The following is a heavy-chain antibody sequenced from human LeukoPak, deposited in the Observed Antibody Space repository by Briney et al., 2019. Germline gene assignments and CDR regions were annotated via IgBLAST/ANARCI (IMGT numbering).Heavy chain of an antibody. CDR2: IYYSGST. D-gene: IGHD6-13*01. J-gene: IGHJ4*02. CDR3: ARRSSSWYKGYFDY. Sequence: SETLSLTCTVSGGSISSSSYYWGWIRQPPGKGLEWIGSIYYSGSTYYNPSLKSRVTISVDTSKNQFSLKLSSVTAADTAVYYCARRSSSWYKGYFDYWGQGTLVTVSS. V-gene: IGHV4-39*01. CDR1: GGSISSSSYY.